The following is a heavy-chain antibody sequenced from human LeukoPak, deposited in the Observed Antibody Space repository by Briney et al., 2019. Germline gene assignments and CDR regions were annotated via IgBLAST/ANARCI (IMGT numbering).Heavy chain of an antibody. V-gene: IGHV1-2*02. J-gene: IGHJ4*02. Sequence: ASVKVSCKASGYTLTGYYLHWVRQAPGQGLEWMGWIITNTGATHSAQKFQGRITMTRDTSISTAYMDLSRLRSDDTAVYYCARDRVGSGWPRPYYFEVWGQGTLVTVSS. D-gene: IGHD6-19*01. CDR1: GYTLTGYY. CDR3: ARDRVGSGWPRPYYFEV. CDR2: IITNTGAT.